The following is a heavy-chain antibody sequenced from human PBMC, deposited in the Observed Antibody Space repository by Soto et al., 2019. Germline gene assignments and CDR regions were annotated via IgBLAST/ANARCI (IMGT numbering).Heavy chain of an antibody. J-gene: IGHJ6*02. CDR3: TTLHAPTIFGVVYYYYYGMDV. CDR2: IKSKTDCGTT. CDR1: GFTFSNAW. Sequence: EVQLVESGGGLVKPGGSLRLSCAASGFTFSNAWMSWVRQAPGKGLEWVGRIKSKTDCGTTDYAAPVKGRFTISRDDSKNTLYLQMNSLKTEDTAVYYCTTLHAPTIFGVVYYYYYGMDVWGQGTTVTVSS. D-gene: IGHD3-3*01. V-gene: IGHV3-15*01.